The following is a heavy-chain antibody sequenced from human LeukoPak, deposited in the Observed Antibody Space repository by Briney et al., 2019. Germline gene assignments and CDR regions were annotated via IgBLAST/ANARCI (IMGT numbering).Heavy chain of an antibody. CDR1: EFTFSTYW. CDR3: ARDIAAPGSY. Sequence: PGGSLRLSCAASEFTFSTYWMTWVRQAPGKGLEWVANINQGGSETYYVDSVKGRFTISRDNAKNSLYLQMNSLRAEDTAVYYCARDIAAPGSYWGQGTLVTVSS. V-gene: IGHV3-7*01. D-gene: IGHD6-13*01. CDR2: INQGGSET. J-gene: IGHJ4*02.